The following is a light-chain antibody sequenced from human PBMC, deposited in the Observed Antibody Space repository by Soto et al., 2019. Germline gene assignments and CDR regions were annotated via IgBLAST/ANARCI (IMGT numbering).Light chain of an antibody. J-gene: IGKJ4*01. CDR3: QQLNSYPLT. CDR2: GAS. CDR1: QGISSY. V-gene: IGKV1-9*01. Sequence: DIQLTQSPSFLSSSLGDRVPITFRASQGISSYLAWYQQKPGKVPKLLIYGASTLQSGVPSRFSGSGSGTEFTLTIRSLQPEDFATYYCQQLNSYPLTFGGGTKVDIK.